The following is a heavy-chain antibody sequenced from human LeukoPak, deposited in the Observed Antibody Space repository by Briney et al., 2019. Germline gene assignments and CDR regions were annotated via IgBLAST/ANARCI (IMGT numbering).Heavy chain of an antibody. V-gene: IGHV4-4*07. CDR1: GGSISRYY. D-gene: IGHD6-13*01. J-gene: IGHJ6*03. CDR2: IYTSGST. CDR3: ARETARARYGDSSSWRYYYYYMDV. Sequence: SAETLSLTCTVSGGSISRYYWTWIRQPAGKGMEWIGRIYTSGSTNYNPSLKSRVTMSVDTSKNQFSLQLNSVTPEDTAVYYCARETARARYGDSSSWRYYYYYMDVWGKGTTVTVSS.